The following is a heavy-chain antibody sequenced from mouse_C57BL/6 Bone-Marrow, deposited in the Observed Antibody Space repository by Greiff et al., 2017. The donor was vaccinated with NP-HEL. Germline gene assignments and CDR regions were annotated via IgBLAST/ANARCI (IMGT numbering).Heavy chain of an antibody. CDR2: LYPGDGDT. V-gene: IGHV1-82*01. CDR1: GYAFSSSW. CDR3: ARYITTVGAMDD. D-gene: IGHD1-1*01. Sequence: QVQLQQSGPELVKPGASVKISCKASGYAFSSSWMNWVKQRPGKGLEWIGRLYPGDGDTNYNGKFKGKATLTADKSSSTAYMQLSSLTSEDAAVYFCARYITTVGAMDDWGQGTSVTVSS. J-gene: IGHJ4*01.